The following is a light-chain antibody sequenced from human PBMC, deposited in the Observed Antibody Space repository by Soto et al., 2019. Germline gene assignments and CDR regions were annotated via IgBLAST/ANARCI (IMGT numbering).Light chain of an antibody. CDR3: QQRSNWPPVIT. CDR1: QSVGSY. Sequence: EIVLTQSPATLSLSPGERATLSCRASQSVGSYLAWYQQTPVQAPRLLIYDASNRATGIPARFTGSGSGTDFTLTISSLEPEDFSVYYCQQRSNWPPVITFGQGTRLEIK. V-gene: IGKV3-11*01. J-gene: IGKJ5*01. CDR2: DAS.